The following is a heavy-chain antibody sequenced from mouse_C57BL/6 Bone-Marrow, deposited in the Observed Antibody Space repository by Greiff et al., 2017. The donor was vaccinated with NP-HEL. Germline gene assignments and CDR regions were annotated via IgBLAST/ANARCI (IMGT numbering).Heavy chain of an antibody. CDR2: IRNKANGYTT. J-gene: IGHJ3*01. Sequence: EVQLVESGGGLVQPGGSLSLSCAASGFTFTDYYMSWVRQPPGKALEWLGFIRNKANGYTTEYSASVKGRFTISRDNSQSILYLQMNALRAEDSATYYCARGKTYYYSNHPFAYWGQGTLVTVSA. V-gene: IGHV7-3*01. CDR1: GFTFTDYY. CDR3: ARGKTYYYSNHPFAY. D-gene: IGHD2-5*01.